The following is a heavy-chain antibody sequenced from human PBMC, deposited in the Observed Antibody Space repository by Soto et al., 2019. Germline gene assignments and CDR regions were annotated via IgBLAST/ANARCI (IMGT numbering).Heavy chain of an antibody. CDR1: GYTFTTYG. D-gene: IGHD1-26*01. V-gene: IGHV1-18*01. Sequence: QVQLVQSGVEVKKPGASVKVSCKASGYTFTTYGISWVRQGPGQGLEWMGWISPYDGDTNYADTLQGRVTLTTDTSTTTAYMELRSLRSDDTAMYYCARDRGGSYQADSFDPWGQGTLVIVSS. CDR3: ARDRGGSYQADSFDP. J-gene: IGHJ5*02. CDR2: ISPYDGDT.